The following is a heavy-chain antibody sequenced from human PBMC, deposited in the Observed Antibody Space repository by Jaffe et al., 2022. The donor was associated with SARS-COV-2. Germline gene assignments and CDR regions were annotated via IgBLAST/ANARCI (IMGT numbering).Heavy chain of an antibody. J-gene: IGHJ6*02. CDR1: GFTFDDYA. V-gene: IGHV3-9*01. Sequence: EVQLVESGGGLVQPGRSLRLSCAASGFTFDDYAMHWVRQAPGKGLEWVSGISWNSGSIGYADSVKGRFTISRDNAKNSLYLQMNSLRAEDTALYYCAKVNGHDYGDYYYGMDVWGQGTTVTVSS. CDR3: AKVNGHDYGDYYYGMDV. CDR2: ISWNSGSI. D-gene: IGHD4-17*01.